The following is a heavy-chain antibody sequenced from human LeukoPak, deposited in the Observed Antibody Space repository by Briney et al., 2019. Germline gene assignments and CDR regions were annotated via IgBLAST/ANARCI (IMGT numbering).Heavy chain of an antibody. D-gene: IGHD6-13*01. V-gene: IGHV4-4*07. CDR1: GGSISSYY. CDR3: ARDRSSSWSYNWFDP. J-gene: IGHJ5*02. CDR2: IYTSGST. Sequence: SETLSLTCTVSGGSISSYYWSWIRQPAGKGLEWFGRIYTSGSTNYNPSLKSRVTMSVDTSKNQFSLKLSSVTAADTAVYYCARDRSSSWSYNWFDPWGQGTLVTVSS.